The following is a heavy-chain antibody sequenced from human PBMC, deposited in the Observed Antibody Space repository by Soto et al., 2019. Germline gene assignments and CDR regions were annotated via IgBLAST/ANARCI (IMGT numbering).Heavy chain of an antibody. Sequence: GWSLRLSCAASGFTFSSYWMSWVRQAPGKGLEWVANIKQDGSEKYYVDSVKGRFTISRDNAKNSLYLQMNSLRAEDTAVYYCARDHRDQWPHYYSYYGMDVWGQGPTVAVSS. D-gene: IGHD6-19*01. J-gene: IGHJ6*02. CDR1: GFTFSSYW. CDR2: IKQDGSEK. V-gene: IGHV3-7*01. CDR3: ARDHRDQWPHYYSYYGMDV.